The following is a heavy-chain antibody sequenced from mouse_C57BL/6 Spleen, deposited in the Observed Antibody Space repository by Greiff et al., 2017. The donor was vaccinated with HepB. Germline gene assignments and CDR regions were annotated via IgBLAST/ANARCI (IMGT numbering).Heavy chain of an antibody. J-gene: IGHJ1*03. CDR1: GYAFSSSW. V-gene: IGHV1-82*01. D-gene: IGHD2-3*01. Sequence: QVQLQQSGPELVKPGASVKISCKASGYAFSSSWMNWVKQRPGKGLEWIGRIYPGDGDTNYTGKFKGKATLTADKSSSTAYMQLSSLTSEDSAVYFCARWGDDGSRAWYFDVWGTGTTVTVSS. CDR2: IYPGDGDT. CDR3: ARWGDDGSRAWYFDV.